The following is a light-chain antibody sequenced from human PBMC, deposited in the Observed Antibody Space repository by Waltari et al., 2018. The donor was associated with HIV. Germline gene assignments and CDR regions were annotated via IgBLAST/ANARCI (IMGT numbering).Light chain of an antibody. Sequence: QSALTQPPSASGSPGQSVTISCHGTSSDVSGYHYVSWYQPHPGKAPKLWIYEVNKRPSGVPDRFSGSKSGNTASLTVSGLQAEDEADYYCSSYAGSNNRVFGGGTKLTVL. V-gene: IGLV2-8*01. CDR1: SSDVSGYHY. CDR2: EVN. CDR3: SSYAGSNNRV. J-gene: IGLJ2*01.